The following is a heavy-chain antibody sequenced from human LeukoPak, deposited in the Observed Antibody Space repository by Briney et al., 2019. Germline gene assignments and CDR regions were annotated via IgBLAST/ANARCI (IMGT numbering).Heavy chain of an antibody. J-gene: IGHJ1*01. Sequence: GGSLRLSCAASGFTFSDYYMSWIRQAPGKGLEWVSYISSSGSIIYYADSVKGRFTISRGNAKNSMYLQMNSLRAEDTAVYYCARGKYDSSPFLQHWGQGTLVTVSS. D-gene: IGHD3-22*01. CDR2: ISSSGSII. CDR3: ARGKYDSSPFLQH. V-gene: IGHV3-11*01. CDR1: GFTFSDYY.